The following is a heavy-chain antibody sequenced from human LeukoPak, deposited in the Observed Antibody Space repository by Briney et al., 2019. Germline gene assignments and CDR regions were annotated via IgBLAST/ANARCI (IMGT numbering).Heavy chain of an antibody. J-gene: IGHJ6*03. CDR1: GGSFSGYY. CDR3: ATGRNGVVPAPILGVGPWYNYHYMDV. D-gene: IGHD2-2*02. CDR2: IDHSGTT. V-gene: IGHV4-34*01. Sequence: TSETLSLTCVVYGGSFSGYYWSWIRQPPGKGLEWIGEIDHSGTTNYNPSLKSRVTMSVDTSKNQFSLMVSSVTAADTAVYYCATGRNGVVPAPILGVGPWYNYHYMDVWGKGTTVTVSS.